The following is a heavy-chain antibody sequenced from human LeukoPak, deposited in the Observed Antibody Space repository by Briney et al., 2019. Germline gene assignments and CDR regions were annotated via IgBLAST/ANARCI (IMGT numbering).Heavy chain of an antibody. Sequence: SETLSLTCTVSGYSISSGYYWGWIRQPPGKGLEWVGSIYNSGSTYYNPSLKSRVTISVDTSKNQFSLKLSSVTAADTAVYYCARADDFGYGGTYMDVWGKGTTVTISS. J-gene: IGHJ6*04. CDR1: GYSISSGYY. V-gene: IGHV4-38-2*02. CDR2: IYNSGST. D-gene: IGHD4-23*01. CDR3: ARADDFGYGGTYMDV.